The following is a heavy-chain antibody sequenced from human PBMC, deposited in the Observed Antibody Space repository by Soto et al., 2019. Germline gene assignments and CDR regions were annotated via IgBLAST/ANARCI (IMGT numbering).Heavy chain of an antibody. D-gene: IGHD3-22*01. J-gene: IGHJ4*02. CDR3: AKTKKTMIVVVITYFDY. CDR1: GYTFTSYA. CDR2: ISGSGGST. Sequence: VQLVQSGAEVKKPGASVKVSCKASGYTFTSYAMSWVRQAPGKGLEWVSAISGSGGSTYYADSVKGRFTISRDNSKNTLYLQMNSLRAEDTAVYYCAKTKKTMIVVVITYFDYWGQGTLVTVSS. V-gene: IGHV3-23*04.